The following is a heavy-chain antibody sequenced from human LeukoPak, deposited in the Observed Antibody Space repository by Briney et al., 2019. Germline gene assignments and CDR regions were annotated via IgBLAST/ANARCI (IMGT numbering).Heavy chain of an antibody. CDR3: ARGSGYSSSWYVPPTSPDY. V-gene: IGHV3-30*02. D-gene: IGHD6-13*01. J-gene: IGHJ4*02. CDR1: GFTFSSYG. Sequence: GGSLRLSCAASGFTFSSYGMHWVRQAPGKGLEGVAFIRYDGRNKYYADSVKGRFTISRDNSKNTLYLQVNSLRAEATAVYYCARGSGYSSSWYVPPTSPDYWGQGTLVTVSS. CDR2: IRYDGRNK.